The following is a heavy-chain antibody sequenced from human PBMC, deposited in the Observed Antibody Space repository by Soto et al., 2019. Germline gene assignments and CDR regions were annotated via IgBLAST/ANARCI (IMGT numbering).Heavy chain of an antibody. CDR3: ARDRRDFWSGYYRDYYYYGMDV. Sequence: GGSLRLSCAASGFTFSSYDMHWVRQATGKGLEWVSAIGTAGDTYYPGSVKGRFTISRENAKNSLYLQMNSLRAEDTAVYYCARDRRDFWSGYYRDYYYYGMDVWGQGTTVTVS. CDR2: IGTAGDT. J-gene: IGHJ6*02. V-gene: IGHV3-13*01. CDR1: GFTFSSYD. D-gene: IGHD3-3*01.